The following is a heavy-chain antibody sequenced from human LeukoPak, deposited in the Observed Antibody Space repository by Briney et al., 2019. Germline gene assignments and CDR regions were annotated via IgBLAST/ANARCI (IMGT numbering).Heavy chain of an antibody. CDR1: GFTVSSNY. CDR2: IYTDGTT. CDR3: AREDIAAAGFDH. J-gene: IGHJ4*02. Sequence: GGSLRLSCAASGFTVSSNYMSWVRPAPGKGLEWVSVIYTDGTTYYADSVKGRFTISRDNSKNTLHLQMNSLRAEDTAVYYCAREDIAAAGFDHWGQGPRLRVSS. D-gene: IGHD6-25*01. V-gene: IGHV3-53*01.